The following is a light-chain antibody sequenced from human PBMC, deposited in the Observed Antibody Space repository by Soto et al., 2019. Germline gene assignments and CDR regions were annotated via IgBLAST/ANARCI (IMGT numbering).Light chain of an antibody. Sequence: QSVMIQPPSVSEAPRQRVTISCSGSRFNIGNNAVNWYQQLPGKAPKLLIYYDNLLSSGVSDRFSGSKSGNTASLTISGLQAEDEADYYCCSYAGSYTVVFGGGTQLTVL. CDR1: RFNIGNNA. J-gene: IGLJ2*01. CDR3: CSYAGSYTVV. CDR2: YDN. V-gene: IGLV1-36*01.